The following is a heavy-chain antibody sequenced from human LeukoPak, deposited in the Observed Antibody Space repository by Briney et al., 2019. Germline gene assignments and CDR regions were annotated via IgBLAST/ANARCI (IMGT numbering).Heavy chain of an antibody. CDR3: ARSSVVIDFVY. CDR2: ISYDGSNK. J-gene: IGHJ4*02. CDR1: GFTFSSYA. D-gene: IGHD3-22*01. V-gene: IGHV3-30-3*01. Sequence: QPGRSLRLSCAASGFTFSSYAMHWVRQAPGKGLEWVAVISYDGSNKYYADSVKGRFTISRDNSKNTLYLQMNSLRAEDTAVYYCARSSVVIDFVYWGQGTLVTVSS.